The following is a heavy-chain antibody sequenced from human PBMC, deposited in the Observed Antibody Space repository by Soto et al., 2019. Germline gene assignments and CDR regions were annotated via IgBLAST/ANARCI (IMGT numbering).Heavy chain of an antibody. CDR1: GYSFTTFW. CDR2: VDPRDSSV. V-gene: IGHV5-10-1*01. Sequence: PGESLKISCKGSGYSFTTFWISWVRQMPGKGLEWMGRVDPRDSSVTYNPSFEGHVTISADKSISTAYLQWGSLKASDTAMYYCARIYCTTTTCDSWFDPWGQGTLVTVSS. D-gene: IGHD2-8*01. CDR3: ARIYCTTTTCDSWFDP. J-gene: IGHJ5*02.